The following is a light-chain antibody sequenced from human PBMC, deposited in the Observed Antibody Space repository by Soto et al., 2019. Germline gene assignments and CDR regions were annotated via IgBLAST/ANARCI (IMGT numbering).Light chain of an antibody. J-gene: IGKJ4*01. CDR2: DAS. CDR3: HQRSSWPLT. V-gene: IGKV3-11*01. CDR1: QSIGLA. Sequence: EIVLTQSPATLSLSPGERATLSCRASQSIGLAIAWYQHKPGQAPRLLIFDASNRAPGIPARFSGSGSGTDFTLTISSLEPEDFAVYYCHQRSSWPLTFGGGTKVEI.